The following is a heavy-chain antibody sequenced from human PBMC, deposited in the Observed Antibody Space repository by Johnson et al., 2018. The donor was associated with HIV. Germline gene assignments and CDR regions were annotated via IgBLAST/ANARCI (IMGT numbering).Heavy chain of an antibody. D-gene: IGHD3-3*01. CDR2: ISYDGSNQ. CDR1: GFTFSSYA. V-gene: IGHV3-30*04. Sequence: QVQLVESGGGVVQPGRSLRLSCAASGFTFSSYAMHCVRQAPGKGLEWVAVISYDGSNQYYADSVKGRFTISRDNSKNTVFLQMNSLRPEDTAMYYCAAYYDFWSGSYTSGFDIWGQGTMVTVSS. J-gene: IGHJ3*02. CDR3: AAYYDFWSGSYTSGFDI.